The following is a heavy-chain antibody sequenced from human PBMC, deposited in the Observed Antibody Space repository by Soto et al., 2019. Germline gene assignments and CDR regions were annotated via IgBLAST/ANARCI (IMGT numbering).Heavy chain of an antibody. Sequence: SETLSLTCTVSGGSILNGVHYWTWIRQHPVKGLEWIGGMFFSRNTHYNPALKSRLTFSLYTAKNQFSLKLTSVTAADTAVYYCERDYY. CDR1: GGSILNGVHY. CDR2: MFFSRNT. CDR3: ERDYY. V-gene: IGHV4-31*03. J-gene: IGHJ6*01.